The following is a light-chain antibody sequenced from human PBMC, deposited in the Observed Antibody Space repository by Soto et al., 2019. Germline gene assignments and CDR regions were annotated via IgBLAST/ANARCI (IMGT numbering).Light chain of an antibody. J-gene: IGKJ5*01. CDR3: QQLESYPIP. CDR1: EGINTY. CDR2: AAS. Sequence: IQLTQSPSSLSASVGDRVTITCRANEGINTYLAWYQQKPGKAPKLLIYAASTLQGGVPSRVSGSGSGTDFTLTISSLQPEDFATDYCQQLESYPIPFGQGTRLEI. V-gene: IGKV1-9*01.